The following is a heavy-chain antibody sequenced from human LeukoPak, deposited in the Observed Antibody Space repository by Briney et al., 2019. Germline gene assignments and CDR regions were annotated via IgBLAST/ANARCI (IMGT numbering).Heavy chain of an antibody. Sequence: GGSLRLSCVGSGLSLGNYWMDWVRQAPGKGLEWVANIRKDGGDIHYVDSVKGRFTISRDNAKNSGYLQMHRLRAEDTAVYYCARDAFGDFSYWGQGILVTVSS. CDR2: IRKDGGDI. V-gene: IGHV3-7*01. CDR1: GLSLGNYW. D-gene: IGHD3-10*01. J-gene: IGHJ4*02. CDR3: ARDAFGDFSY.